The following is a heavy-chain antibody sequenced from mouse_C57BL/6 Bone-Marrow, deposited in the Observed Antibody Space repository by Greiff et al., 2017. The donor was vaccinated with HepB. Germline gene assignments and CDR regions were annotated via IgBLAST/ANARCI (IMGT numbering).Heavy chain of an antibody. CDR1: GYTFTSYW. J-gene: IGHJ4*01. V-gene: IGHV1-61*01. CDR3: ARWGRFYAMDY. Sequence: QVQLKQPGAELVRPGSSVKLSCKASGYTFTSYWMDWVKQRPGQGLEWIGNIYPSDSETHYNQKFKDKATLTVDKSSSTAYMQLSSLTSEDSAVYYCARWGRFYAMDYWGQGTSVTVSS. CDR2: IYPSDSET.